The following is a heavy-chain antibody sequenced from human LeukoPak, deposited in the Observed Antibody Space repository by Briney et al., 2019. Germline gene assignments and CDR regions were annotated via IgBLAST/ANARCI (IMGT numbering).Heavy chain of an antibody. D-gene: IGHD6-13*01. J-gene: IGHJ2*01. V-gene: IGHV7-4-1*02. Sequence: GASVKVSCKASGYTFTSYAMNWVRQAPGQGLAWMGWINTNTGNPTYAQGFTGRFVFSLDTSVSTAYLQISSLKAEDTAVYYCARGKIAAAGTSWYFDLWGRGTLVTVSS. CDR3: ARGKIAAAGTSWYFDL. CDR1: GYTFTSYA. CDR2: INTNTGNP.